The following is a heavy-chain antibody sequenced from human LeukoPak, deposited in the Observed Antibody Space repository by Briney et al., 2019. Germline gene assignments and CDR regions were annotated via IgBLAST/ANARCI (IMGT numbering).Heavy chain of an antibody. Sequence: PGRSLRLSCAASGFTFSSYAMNWVRQAPGKGLEWMAVISYNGSNKYYADSMKRRFTTSRATTNNTPYLQINSLRVEDTAEYYCARGAGTGATRYFSGGSCRGKWFDPWGQGTLVTVFS. J-gene: IGHJ5*02. CDR3: ARGAGTGATRYFSGGSCRGKWFDP. CDR2: ISYNGSNK. CDR1: GFTFSSYA. D-gene: IGHD2-15*01. V-gene: IGHV3-30-3*01.